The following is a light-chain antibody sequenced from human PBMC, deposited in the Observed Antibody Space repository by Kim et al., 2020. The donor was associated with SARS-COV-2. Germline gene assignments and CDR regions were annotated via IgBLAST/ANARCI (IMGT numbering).Light chain of an antibody. CDR1: SSDEGGYNY. Sequence: GQSGTISCTGTSSDEGGYNYVSWYQQNPGNAPKIMIYDVSKRPSGVPDRFSGSKSGNTASLTISGLQAEDEADYYCCAYAGSYTRVFGGGTQLTVL. CDR2: DVS. CDR3: CAYAGSYTRV. V-gene: IGLV2-11*01. J-gene: IGLJ3*02.